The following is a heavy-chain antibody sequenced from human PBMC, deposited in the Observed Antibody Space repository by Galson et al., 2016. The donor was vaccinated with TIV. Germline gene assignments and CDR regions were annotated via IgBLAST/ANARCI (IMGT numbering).Heavy chain of an antibody. D-gene: IGHD2/OR15-2a*01. Sequence: SLRLSCAVSGFTFNSYGMHWVRQAPGKGLEWVAAISYDGNKKYYADPVKSRFTVSRDNSENTLYLQMNSLRADDTAVYYCAKDWGTYYFHFYGMDVWGQGTTVIVSS. CDR2: ISYDGNKK. V-gene: IGHV3-30*18. CDR3: AKDWGTYYFHFYGMDV. CDR1: GFTFNSYG. J-gene: IGHJ6*02.